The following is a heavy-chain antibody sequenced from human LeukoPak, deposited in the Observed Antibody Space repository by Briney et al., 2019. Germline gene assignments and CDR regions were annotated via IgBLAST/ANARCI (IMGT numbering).Heavy chain of an antibody. CDR1: GYTFTGYY. Sequence: ASVKVSCKASGYTFTGYYMHWVRQAPGQGLEWMGIINPSGGSTTYAQKFQGRVTMTRDTSTSTVYMDPSSLRSEDTAVYYCARQKVEWELLPWSAFDIWGQGTMVTVSS. D-gene: IGHD1-26*01. CDR3: ARQKVEWELLPWSAFDI. CDR2: INPSGGST. V-gene: IGHV1-46*01. J-gene: IGHJ3*02.